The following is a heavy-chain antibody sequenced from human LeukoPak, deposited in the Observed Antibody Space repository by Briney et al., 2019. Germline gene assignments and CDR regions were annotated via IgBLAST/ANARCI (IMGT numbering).Heavy chain of an antibody. Sequence: PGGSLRLSCAASGFTFSGHWMHWVRQVPGKGLVWVSRSKSDGSSTSYADSVKGRFTISRDNAKNTLYLQMNSLRVEDTAAYYCARSDWFDPWGQGTLVIVSS. CDR1: GFTFSGHW. CDR2: SKSDGSST. CDR3: ARSDWFDP. V-gene: IGHV3-74*01. J-gene: IGHJ5*02.